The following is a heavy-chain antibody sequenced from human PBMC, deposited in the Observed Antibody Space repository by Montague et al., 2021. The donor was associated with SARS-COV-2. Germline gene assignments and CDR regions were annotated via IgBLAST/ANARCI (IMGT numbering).Heavy chain of an antibody. D-gene: IGHD2-15*01. V-gene: IGHV4-34*01. CDR1: GGSFSGYY. CDR2: INHSGST. CDR3: ARGPVDDNCSGGSCYSRYYYGMDV. J-gene: IGHJ6*02. Sequence: SETLSPTCAVYGGSFSGYYWSWIRQPPGKGLEWIGEINHSGSTNYNPSLKSRVTISVDTSKNQFSLKLSSVTAADTAVYYCARGPVDDNCSGGSCYSRYYYGMDVWGQGTTVTVSS.